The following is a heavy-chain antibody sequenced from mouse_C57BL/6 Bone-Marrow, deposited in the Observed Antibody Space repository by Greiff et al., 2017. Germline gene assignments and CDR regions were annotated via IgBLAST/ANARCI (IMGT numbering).Heavy chain of an antibody. J-gene: IGHJ3*01. CDR1: GYTFTSYG. CDR2: IYPRSGNT. CDR3: AVRAWFAY. V-gene: IGHV1-81*01. Sequence: QVQLQRSGAELARPGASVKLSCKASGYTFTSYGISWVKQRTGQGLEWIGEIYPRSGNTYYNEKFKGKATLTADKSSSTAYMELRSLTSEDSAVYFCAVRAWFAYWGQGTLVTVSA.